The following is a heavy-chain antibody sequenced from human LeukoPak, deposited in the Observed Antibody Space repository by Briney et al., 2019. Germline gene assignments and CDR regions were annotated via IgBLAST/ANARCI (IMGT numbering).Heavy chain of an antibody. J-gene: IGHJ4*02. Sequence: GGSLRLSCAASGFTFSRYWMNWVRQAPGKGLEWVSYISSSSSTIYYADSVKGRFTISRDNAKNSLYLQMNSLRDEDTAVYYCAREVNYDSSGYYSYWGQGTLVTVSS. CDR2: ISSSSSTI. CDR1: GFTFSRYW. CDR3: AREVNYDSSGYYSY. V-gene: IGHV3-48*02. D-gene: IGHD3-22*01.